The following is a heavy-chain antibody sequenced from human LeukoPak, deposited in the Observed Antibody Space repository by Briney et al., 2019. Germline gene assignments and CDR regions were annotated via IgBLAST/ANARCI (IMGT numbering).Heavy chain of an antibody. V-gene: IGHV4-59*01. CDR2: IYYSGST. J-gene: IGHJ4*02. D-gene: IGHD5-18*01. Sequence: SETLSLTCTVSGGSISSYYWSWIRQPPGKGLEWIGYIYYSGSTNYNPSLKSRVTISVDTSKNQFSLKLSSVTAADTAVYYCARAPNSYGTDYWGQGTLVTVSS. CDR3: ARAPNSYGTDY. CDR1: GGSISSYY.